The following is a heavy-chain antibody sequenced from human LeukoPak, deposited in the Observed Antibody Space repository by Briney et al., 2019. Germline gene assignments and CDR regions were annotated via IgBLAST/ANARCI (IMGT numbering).Heavy chain of an antibody. CDR1: GYTFTGYH. CDR2: IIPIFGTA. J-gene: IGHJ6*02. D-gene: IGHD2-2*01. Sequence: GASVKVSCKASGYTFTGYHMHWVRQAPGQGLEWMGGIIPIFGTANYAQKFQGRVTITADESTSTAYMELSSLRSEDTAVYYCARGPVPRTSDIVVVPAAMIGMDVWGQGTTVTVSS. CDR3: ARGPVPRTSDIVVVPAAMIGMDV. V-gene: IGHV1-69*13.